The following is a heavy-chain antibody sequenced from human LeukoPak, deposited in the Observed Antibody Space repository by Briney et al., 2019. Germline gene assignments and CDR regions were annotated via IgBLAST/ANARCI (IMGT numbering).Heavy chain of an antibody. V-gene: IGHV3-23*01. CDR3: ANQAYSQFDY. Sequence: GGSLRLSCAASGFTFSSYAMSWVRQAPGKGLEWVSAISGSGGSTYYADSVKGRFTISRDNAKRSLYLQMNSLSPEDTAVYYCANQAYSQFDYWGQGTLVSVSS. J-gene: IGHJ4*02. CDR1: GFTFSSYA. D-gene: IGHD4-11*01. CDR2: ISGSGGST.